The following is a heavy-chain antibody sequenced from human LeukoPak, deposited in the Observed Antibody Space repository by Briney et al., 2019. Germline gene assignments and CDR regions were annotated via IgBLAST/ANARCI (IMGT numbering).Heavy chain of an antibody. V-gene: IGHV1-18*01. Sequence: SSVKVSCKASGYTFTSYSINWVRQAPGQGLEWMGWISSYNGNTNYAQKLQGRVTMTTDTSTSTAYMELRSLRSDDTAVYYCARGPSSGWHKADYWGQGTLVTVSS. D-gene: IGHD6-19*01. J-gene: IGHJ4*02. CDR1: GYTFTSYS. CDR3: ARGPSSGWHKADY. CDR2: ISSYNGNT.